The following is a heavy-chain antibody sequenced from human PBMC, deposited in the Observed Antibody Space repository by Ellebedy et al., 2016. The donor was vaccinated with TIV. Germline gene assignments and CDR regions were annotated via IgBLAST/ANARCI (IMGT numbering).Heavy chain of an antibody. J-gene: IGHJ6*03. D-gene: IGHD1-7*01. CDR2: IIPIFGTA. Sequence: SVKVSXXASGYTFTSYDINWVRQATGQGLEWMGGIIPIFGTANYAQKFQGRVTITADESTSTAYMELSSLRSEDTAVYYCAGLDGITGTTYYYYYMDVWGKGTTVTVSS. CDR3: AGLDGITGTTYYYYYMDV. V-gene: IGHV1-69*13. CDR1: GYTFTSYD.